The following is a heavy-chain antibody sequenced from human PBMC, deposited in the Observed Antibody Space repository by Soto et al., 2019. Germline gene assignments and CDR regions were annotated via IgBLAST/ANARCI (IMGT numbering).Heavy chain of an antibody. CDR1: GLTFSSYA. CDR3: TNLLVLMVCAPADY. J-gene: IGHJ4*02. Sequence: GGSLRLSCAASGLTFSSYAMSWVRQAPGKGLEWVSAISGSGGSTYYADSVKGRFTISRDNSKNTLYLQMNSLRAEDAAVYYCTNLLVLMVCAPADYWGQGTLVTVSS. CDR2: ISGSGGST. D-gene: IGHD2-8*01. V-gene: IGHV3-23*01.